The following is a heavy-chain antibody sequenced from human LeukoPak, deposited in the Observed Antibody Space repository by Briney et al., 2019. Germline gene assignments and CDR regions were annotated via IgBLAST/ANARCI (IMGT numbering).Heavy chain of an antibody. D-gene: IGHD3-3*01. Sequence: SETLSLTCTVSGGPISSTNYYWGWIRQPPGKRPEWIGNIYYSGSTYYNPSLKSRVTISVDTSKNQFSLKLTSVTAADTAVYYCARLGRTYYDFWSGPWGQGTLVTVSS. CDR1: GGPISSTNYY. CDR3: ARLGRTYYDFWSGP. CDR2: IYYSGST. V-gene: IGHV4-39*01. J-gene: IGHJ5*02.